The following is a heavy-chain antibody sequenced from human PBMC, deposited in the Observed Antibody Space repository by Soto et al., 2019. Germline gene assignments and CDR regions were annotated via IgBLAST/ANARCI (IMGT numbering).Heavy chain of an antibody. CDR1: GFTFSNYG. CDR3: AKARVRIVGANSFDY. CDR2: ISDDGDKR. J-gene: IGHJ4*02. Sequence: WGSLRLSCVASGFTFSNYGTHWVRQPPGKGLEWVALISDDGDKRYYADSVKGRLTITRENSKNTLYLQMNSMGPEDTAVYFCAKARVRIVGANSFDYWGQGTLVTVSS. D-gene: IGHD1-26*01. V-gene: IGHV3-30*18.